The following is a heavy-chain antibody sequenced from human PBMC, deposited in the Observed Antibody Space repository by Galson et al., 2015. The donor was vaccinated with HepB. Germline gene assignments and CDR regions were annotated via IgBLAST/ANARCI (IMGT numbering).Heavy chain of an antibody. CDR1: GYTLTELS. CDR2: FDPEDGET. Sequence: SVKVSCKVSGYTLTELSMHWVRQAPGKGLEWMGGFDPEDGETIYAQKFQGRVTMTEDTSTDTAYMELSSLRSEDTAVYYCATDRDGGLLPTPSFDYWGQGTLVTVSS. CDR3: ATDRDGGLLPTPSFDY. V-gene: IGHV1-24*01. J-gene: IGHJ4*02. D-gene: IGHD1-26*01.